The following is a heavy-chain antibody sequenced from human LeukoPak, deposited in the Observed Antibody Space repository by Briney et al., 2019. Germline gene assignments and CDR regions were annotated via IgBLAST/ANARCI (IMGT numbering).Heavy chain of an antibody. D-gene: IGHD6-13*01. V-gene: IGHV3-30*02. J-gene: IGHJ4*02. CDR1: GFTFSSYG. CDR2: IRYDGSNK. CDR3: AKGRHSSSWYDYYFDY. Sequence: GGSLRLSCAASGFTFSSYGMHWVRQAPGKGLEWVAFIRYDGSNKYYADSVKGRFTISRDNSKNTLYLQMNSLRAEDTVVYYCAKGRHSSSWYDYYFDYWGQGTLVTVSS.